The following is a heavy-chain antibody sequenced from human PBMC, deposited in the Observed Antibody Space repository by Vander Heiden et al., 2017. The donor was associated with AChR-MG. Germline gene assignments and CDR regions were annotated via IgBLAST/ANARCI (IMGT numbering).Heavy chain of an antibody. J-gene: IGHJ6*02. Sequence: QVQLVESGGGLVKPGGSLRLSCAASVFTFSDYEMGWIRQAAGKGLEWVSYMSSSGSTKYYADSVKGRFTISRDNAKDSLYLQMNSLRAEDTAVYYCAGDGADYDFWGGYYYGMDVWGQGTTVTVSS. V-gene: IGHV3-11*01. CDR3: AGDGADYDFWGGYYYGMDV. CDR2: MSSSGSTK. CDR1: VFTFSDYE. D-gene: IGHD3-3*01.